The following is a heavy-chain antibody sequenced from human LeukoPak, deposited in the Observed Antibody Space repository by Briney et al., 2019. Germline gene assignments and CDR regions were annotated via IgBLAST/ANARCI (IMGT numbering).Heavy chain of an antibody. J-gene: IGHJ3*02. Sequence: GRSLRLSCATSGFTFSSYAFHWVRQAPGKGLEWVATMSFDVNNKYYADSVRGRFTISRDNSKNTLYLQMNSLRAEDTAVYYCAKVRRRWLHGRGSLDAFDIWGQGTMVTVSS. CDR2: MSFDVNNK. CDR3: AKVRRRWLHGRGSLDAFDI. D-gene: IGHD5-24*01. CDR1: GFTFSSYA. V-gene: IGHV3-30*04.